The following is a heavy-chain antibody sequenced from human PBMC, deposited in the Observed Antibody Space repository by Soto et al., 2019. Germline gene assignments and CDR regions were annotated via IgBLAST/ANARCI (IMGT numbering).Heavy chain of an antibody. D-gene: IGHD6-13*01. CDR2: ISSSSSYI. Sequence: VWSLRLSCASSGFTFSSYSMNCVRDSPGKGLEWVSSISSSSSYIYYADSVKGRFTISRDNAKNSLYLQMNSLRAEDTAVYYCARDTTFRAAAGGLDYSGQRT. J-gene: IGHJ4*02. CDR1: GFTFSSYS. CDR3: ARDTTFRAAAGGLDY. V-gene: IGHV3-21*01.